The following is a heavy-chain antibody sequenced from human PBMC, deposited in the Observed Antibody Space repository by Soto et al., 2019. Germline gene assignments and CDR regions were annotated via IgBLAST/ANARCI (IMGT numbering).Heavy chain of an antibody. CDR3: ASSTAAADAFDI. D-gene: IGHD6-13*01. CDR1: GFTFSSYS. V-gene: IGHV3-21*01. J-gene: IGHJ3*02. Sequence: GGSLRLSCAASGFTFSSYSMNWVRQAPGKGLEWVSSISSSSSYIYYADSVKGRFTISRDNAKNSLYLQMNSLRAEDTAVNYCASSTAAADAFDIWGQGTMVTVSS. CDR2: ISSSSSYI.